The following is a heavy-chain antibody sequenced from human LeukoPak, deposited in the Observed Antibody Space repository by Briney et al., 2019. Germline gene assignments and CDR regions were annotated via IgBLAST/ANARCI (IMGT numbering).Heavy chain of an antibody. CDR2: ISGSGGST. CDR3: AKMHCSSTSCYVNFDY. D-gene: IGHD2-2*01. J-gene: IGHJ4*02. CDR1: GFTFSSYA. Sequence: GGSLRLSCAASGFTFSSYAMSWVRQAPGKGLEWVSAISGSGGSTYYADSVKDRFTISRDNSKNTLYLQMNSLRAEDTAVYYCAKMHCSSTSCYVNFDYWGQGTLVTVSS. V-gene: IGHV3-23*01.